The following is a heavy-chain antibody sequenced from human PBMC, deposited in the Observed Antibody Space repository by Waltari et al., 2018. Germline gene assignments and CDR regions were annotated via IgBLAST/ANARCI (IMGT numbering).Heavy chain of an antibody. CDR2: VPHSGSA. J-gene: IGHJ4*02. V-gene: IGHV4-38-2*02. Sequence: QVQLQESGPGLVKPSETLSLTCTVSGYSISSAYFWGWIRQPPGKGLEWIGSVPHSGSASYNPSLQSRVTISVDTTRGQVSLKLSSVTAADTAVYYCAKSLYTGSVSYMLTDVWGLGTLVTVSS. CDR1: GYSISSAYF. CDR3: AKSLYTGSVSYMLTDV. D-gene: IGHD2-8*02.